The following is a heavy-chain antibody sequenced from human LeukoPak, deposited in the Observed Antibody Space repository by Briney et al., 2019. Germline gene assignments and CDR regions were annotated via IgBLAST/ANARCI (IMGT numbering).Heavy chain of an antibody. CDR1: GYTFTNYY. D-gene: IGHD5-24*01. CDR3: ARPPGLDGYNRYDY. J-gene: IGHJ4*02. CDR2: INPNNGGT. V-gene: IGHV1-2*02. Sequence: ASVKVSCKASGYTFTNYYLHWVRQAPGQGLEWMGWINPNNGGTNYAQKFQGRVTMTRDTSISTVYMGVTRLRSDDTALYYCARPPGLDGYNRYDYWGQGTLVTVSS.